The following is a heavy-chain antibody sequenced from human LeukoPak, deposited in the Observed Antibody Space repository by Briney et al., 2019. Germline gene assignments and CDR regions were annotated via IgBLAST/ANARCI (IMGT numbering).Heavy chain of an antibody. Sequence: PGGSLRLSCAASGFTFSSYWMSWVRQAPGKGLEWVANIKQDGSEKYYVDSVKGRFTISRDNAKNSLYLQMNSLRAEDTAVYYCARDSSELAWVGPQAYWGQGTLVTVSS. J-gene: IGHJ4*02. D-gene: IGHD3-10*01. CDR1: GFTFSSYW. V-gene: IGHV3-7*01. CDR2: IKQDGSEK. CDR3: ARDSSELAWVGPQAY.